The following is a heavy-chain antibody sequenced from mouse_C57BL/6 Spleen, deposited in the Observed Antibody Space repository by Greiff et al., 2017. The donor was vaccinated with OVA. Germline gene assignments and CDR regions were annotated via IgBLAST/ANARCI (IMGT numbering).Heavy chain of an antibody. CDR1: GFNIKDYY. J-gene: IGHJ2*01. D-gene: IGHD1-1*01. CDR3: ARSYGSSPYYFDY. CDR2: IDPEDGET. V-gene: IGHV14-2*01. Sequence: EVKLVESGAELVKPGASVKLSCTASGFNIKDYYMHWVKQRTEQGLEWIGRIDPEDGETKYAPKFQGKATITADTSSNTAYLQLSSLTSEDTAVYYCARSYGSSPYYFDYWGQGTTLTVSS.